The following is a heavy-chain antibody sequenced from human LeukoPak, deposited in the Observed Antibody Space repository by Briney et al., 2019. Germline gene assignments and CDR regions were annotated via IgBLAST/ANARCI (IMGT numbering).Heavy chain of an antibody. CDR3: ATSYGDRNYFYGLDP. CDR1: GLSISSGVYY. V-gene: IGHV4-31*03. D-gene: IGHD4-17*01. CDR2: ISFSGST. Sequence: SQTLSLTCTVSGLSISSGVYYWSWLRQHPVKGLEWIGYISFSGSTYYSPSLKSRVTISSDTSKDHFSLSLSSVTAADTAVYYCATSYGDRNYFYGLDPWGQGTTVTVSS. J-gene: IGHJ6*02.